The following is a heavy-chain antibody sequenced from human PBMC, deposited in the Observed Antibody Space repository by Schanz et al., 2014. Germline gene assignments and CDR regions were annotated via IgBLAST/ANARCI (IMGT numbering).Heavy chain of an antibody. CDR3: ARGYGDSPTDF. V-gene: IGHV1-46*01. D-gene: IGHD4-17*01. Sequence: QVQLVQSWAEVKGPGASVKVSCKASGYTFTSYSMHWVRQAPGQGLEWMGIINLSGGSTNNAQKFQGRLTMTRDTSTSTAYMELRSLRYDDTAVYYCARGYGDSPTDFWGQGTLVTVSS. CDR1: GYTFTSYS. CDR2: INLSGGST. J-gene: IGHJ4*02.